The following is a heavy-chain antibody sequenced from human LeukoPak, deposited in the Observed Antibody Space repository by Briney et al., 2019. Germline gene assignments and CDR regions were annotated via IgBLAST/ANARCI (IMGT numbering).Heavy chain of an antibody. Sequence: GGSLRLSCAASGFTFSSYTMNWVRQAPGKGLVWVSSISSSSSYRYYADSLKGRFTISRDNAKNSLYLQINSLRAEDTAVYYCARIGCMQNYCYYGMDVWGQGTTVTVSS. V-gene: IGHV3-21*01. CDR2: ISSSSSYR. CDR1: GFTFSSYT. D-gene: IGHD2-8*01. J-gene: IGHJ6*02. CDR3: ARIGCMQNYCYYGMDV.